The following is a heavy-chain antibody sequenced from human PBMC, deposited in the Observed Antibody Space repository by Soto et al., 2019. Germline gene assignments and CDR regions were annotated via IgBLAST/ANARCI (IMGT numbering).Heavy chain of an antibody. Sequence: QVQLQESGPGLVKPSQTLSLTCTVSGGSISSGGYYWSWIRQHPGKGLEWIGYIYYSGSTYYNPSFKSRVTRAVDTSKNQFSLKLSSVTAADTAVYYCARDSGGSRRGGYFDYWGQGTLVTVSS. J-gene: IGHJ4*02. CDR2: IYYSGST. CDR3: ARDSGGSRRGGYFDY. D-gene: IGHD2-15*01. CDR1: GGSISSGGYY. V-gene: IGHV4-31*03.